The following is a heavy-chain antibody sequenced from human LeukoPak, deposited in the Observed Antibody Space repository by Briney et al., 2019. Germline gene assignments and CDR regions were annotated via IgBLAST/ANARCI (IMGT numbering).Heavy chain of an antibody. CDR2: IYSGGNT. D-gene: IGHD1-26*01. CDR3: ATGSRNLDY. V-gene: IGHV3-53*01. Sequence: TGGSLRLSCAASGFTVSNNYMTWIRQAPGKGLEWVSVIYSGGNTYYADSVKGRFTISRDNSKNTLFLQMNSLRAEDTAVYYCATGSRNLDYWGQGTLVTVSS. J-gene: IGHJ4*02. CDR1: GFTVSNNY.